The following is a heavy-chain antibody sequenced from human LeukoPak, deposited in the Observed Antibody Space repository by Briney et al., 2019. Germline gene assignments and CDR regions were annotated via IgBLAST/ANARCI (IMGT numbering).Heavy chain of an antibody. J-gene: IGHJ4*02. D-gene: IGHD3-22*01. CDR1: GDSISSGGYY. Sequence: PSETLSLTCTVSGDSISSGGYYGSWIRQHPGKGLEWIGYIYYSGSTYYNPSLKSRVTISVDTSKNQFSLKLSSVTAADTAVYYCAGETYYYDSSGYYGGGNFDYWGQGTLVTVSS. CDR3: AGETYYYDSSGYYGGGNFDY. CDR2: IYYSGST. V-gene: IGHV4-31*03.